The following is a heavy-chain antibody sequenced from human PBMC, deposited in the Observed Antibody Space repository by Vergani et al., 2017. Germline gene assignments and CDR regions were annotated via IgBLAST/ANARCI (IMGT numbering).Heavy chain of an antibody. J-gene: IGHJ5*02. V-gene: IGHV4-39*01. D-gene: IGHD2/OR15-2a*01. CDR3: ARQNGILXYLGDGFGYWLDP. CDR1: GGTISSSSYR. CDR2: IYYVGNA. Sequence: QVQLQESGPGVVKPSETLALTCTASGGTISSSSYRWAWLRQPPGKELEWIGSIYYVGNADYNPSLGSRVTMSVDTSKNQFSLNLISVTAADTAVYFCARQNGILXYLGDGFGYWLDPGGQGTLVTVSS.